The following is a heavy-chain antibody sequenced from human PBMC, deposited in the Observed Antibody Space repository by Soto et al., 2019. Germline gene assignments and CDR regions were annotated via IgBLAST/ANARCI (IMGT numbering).Heavy chain of an antibody. V-gene: IGHV3-7*01. CDR3: ARDLYDILTGYSYDAFDI. CDR2: IKQDGSGK. CDR1: GFTFSSYW. Sequence: EVQLVESGGGLVQPGGSLRLSCAASGFTFSSYWMSWVRQAPGKGLEWVANIKQDGSGKYYVDSVKGRFTISRDNAKNALYLQMNSLRAEDTAVYYCARDLYDILTGYSYDAFDIWGQGTMVTVSS. D-gene: IGHD3-9*01. J-gene: IGHJ3*02.